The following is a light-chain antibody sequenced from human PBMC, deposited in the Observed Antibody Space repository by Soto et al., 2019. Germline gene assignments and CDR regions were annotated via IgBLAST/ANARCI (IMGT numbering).Light chain of an antibody. V-gene: IGLV4-69*02. J-gene: IGLJ2*01. Sequence: QPVLTQSPSASASLGASVKLTCTLSSGYASYAIAWHQQQPEKGPRYLMKVNSDGSHIKGDGIAARFSGSSSGAERYLTISSLQSEDEADYYCQTWGTGIQVFGGGTQLTVL. CDR1: SGYASYA. CDR2: VNSDGSH. CDR3: QTWGTGIQV.